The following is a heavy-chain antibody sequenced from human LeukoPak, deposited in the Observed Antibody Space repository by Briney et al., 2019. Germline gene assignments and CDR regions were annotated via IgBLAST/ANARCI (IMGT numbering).Heavy chain of an antibody. CDR2: IYYSGST. CDR1: GGSISSYY. CDR3: ARDYSGDDAFDI. D-gene: IGHD5-12*01. V-gene: IGHV4-59*01. J-gene: IGHJ3*02. Sequence: SETLSLTCTVSGGSISSYYWSWIRQPPGTGLEWIGYIYYSGSTNYNPSLKSRVTISVDTSKNQFSLKLSSVTAADTAVYHCARDYSGDDAFDIWGQGTMVTVSS.